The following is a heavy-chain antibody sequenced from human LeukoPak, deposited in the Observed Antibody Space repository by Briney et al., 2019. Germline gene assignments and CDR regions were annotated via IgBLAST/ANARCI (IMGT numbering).Heavy chain of an antibody. V-gene: IGHV3-30*18. CDR1: GFTFSSYG. J-gene: IGHJ4*02. Sequence: PGGSLRLSCAASGFTFSSYGMHWVRQAPGKGLEWVAVISYDGSNKYYADSVKGRFTISRDNSKNTLYLQMNSLRAEDTAVYYCAKDRGGGLLWFGSPTFDYWGQGTLVTVSS. CDR3: AKDRGGGLLWFGSPTFDY. D-gene: IGHD3-10*01. CDR2: ISYDGSNK.